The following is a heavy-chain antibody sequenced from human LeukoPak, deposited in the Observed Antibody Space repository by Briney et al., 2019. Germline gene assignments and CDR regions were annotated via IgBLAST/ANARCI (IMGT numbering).Heavy chain of an antibody. V-gene: IGHV4-61*02. J-gene: IGHJ4*02. CDR1: GGSISSGSYY. Sequence: PSETLSLTCTVSGGSISSGSYYWSWIRQPAGKGLEWIGRIYTSGSTNYNPSLKSRVTISVDTSKNQFSLKLSSVTAADTAVYYCARGRGVRGVIITWDYWGQGTLVTVSS. D-gene: IGHD3-10*01. CDR2: IYTSGST. CDR3: ARGRGVRGVIITWDY.